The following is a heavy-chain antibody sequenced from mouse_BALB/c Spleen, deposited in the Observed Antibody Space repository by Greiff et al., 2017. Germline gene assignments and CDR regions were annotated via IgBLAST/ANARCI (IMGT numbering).Heavy chain of an antibody. CDR2: ISNGGGST. CDR1: GFTFSSYT. J-gene: IGHJ4*01. V-gene: IGHV5-12-2*01. Sequence: EVQLVESGGGLVQPGGSLKLSCAASGFTFSSYTMSWVRQTPEKRLEWVAYISNGGGSTYYPDTVKGRFTISRDNAKNTLYLQMSSLKSEDTAMYYCARHDYDGMDYWGQGTSVTVSS. D-gene: IGHD2-4*01. CDR3: ARHDYDGMDY.